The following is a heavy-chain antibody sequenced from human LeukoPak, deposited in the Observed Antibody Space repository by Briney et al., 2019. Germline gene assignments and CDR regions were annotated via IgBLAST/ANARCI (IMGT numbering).Heavy chain of an antibody. Sequence: PGGSLRLSCAASGFTFSSYAMHWVRQAPGKGLGWVAVISYDGSNKYYADSVKGRFTISRDNSRNTLYLQMNSLRAEDTAVYYCASDYGSGSYLDYWGQGTLVTVSS. D-gene: IGHD3-10*01. CDR2: ISYDGSNK. CDR3: ASDYGSGSYLDY. J-gene: IGHJ4*02. CDR1: GFTFSSYA. V-gene: IGHV3-30-3*01.